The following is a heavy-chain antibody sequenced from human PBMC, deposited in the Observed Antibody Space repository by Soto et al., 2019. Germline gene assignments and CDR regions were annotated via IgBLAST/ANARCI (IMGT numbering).Heavy chain of an antibody. J-gene: IGHJ6*02. CDR3: ARDRCAFGVCYTREPYYYYGMDV. Sequence: AGGSLRLSCAASGFTFSSYGMHWVRQAPGKGLEWVAVIWYDGSNKYYADSVKGRFTISRDNSKNTLYLQMNSLRAEDTAVYYCARDRCAFGVCYTREPYYYYGMDVWGQGTTVTVSS. CDR2: IWYDGSNK. CDR1: GFTFSSYG. V-gene: IGHV3-33*01. D-gene: IGHD2-8*01.